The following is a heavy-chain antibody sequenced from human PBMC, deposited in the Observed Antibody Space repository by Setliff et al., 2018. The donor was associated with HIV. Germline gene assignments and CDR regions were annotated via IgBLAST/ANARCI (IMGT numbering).Heavy chain of an antibody. J-gene: IGHJ6*03. CDR3: ARSAYCGGDCSDYYYYYMDV. D-gene: IGHD2-21*01. V-gene: IGHV1-3*03. CDR2: INAGNGNT. Sequence: GASVKVSCKASGYTFTSYAMHWVRQAPGQRLEWMGWINAGNGNTKYSQEFQGRVTITRDTSASTAYMELSSLRSEDMAVYYCARSAYCGGDCSDYYYYYMDVWGKGTTVTVSS. CDR1: GYTFTSYA.